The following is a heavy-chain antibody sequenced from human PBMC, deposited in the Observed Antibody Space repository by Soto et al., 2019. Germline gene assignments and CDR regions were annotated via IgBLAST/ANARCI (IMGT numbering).Heavy chain of an antibody. Sequence: TSETLSLTCTVSGGSISSYYWSWIRQPPGKGLERIGYIYYSGSTNYNPSLKSRANISVDTSKNQFSLKLSSVTAADSAVYYCARERGSFLNWFDPWGQGTLVTVSS. V-gene: IGHV4-59*01. CDR2: IYYSGST. CDR1: GGSISSYY. D-gene: IGHD3-16*01. CDR3: ARERGSFLNWFDP. J-gene: IGHJ5*02.